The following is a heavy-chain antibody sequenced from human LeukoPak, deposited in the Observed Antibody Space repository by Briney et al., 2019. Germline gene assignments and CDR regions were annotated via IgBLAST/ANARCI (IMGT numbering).Heavy chain of an antibody. Sequence: ASVKVSCKASGYTFAGYYMHWVRQAPGQGLEWMGWINPNSGGTNYAQKFQGWVTMTRDTSISTAYMELSRLRSDDTAVYYCARYARSSGWYSRSIYAFDIWGQGTMVTVSS. V-gene: IGHV1-2*04. D-gene: IGHD6-19*01. CDR1: GYTFAGYY. CDR3: ARYARSSGWYSRSIYAFDI. CDR2: INPNSGGT. J-gene: IGHJ3*02.